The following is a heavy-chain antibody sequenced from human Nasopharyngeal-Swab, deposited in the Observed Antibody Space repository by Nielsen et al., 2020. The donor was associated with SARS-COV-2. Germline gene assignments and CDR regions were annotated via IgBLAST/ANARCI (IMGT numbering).Heavy chain of an antibody. CDR2: LKQDGSEE. V-gene: IGHV3-7*01. Sequence: GESLKISCAASGFTFSRFWMTWVRQAPGKGLEWVAYLKQDGSEEYYVDSVKGRFTISRDNAKNSLYLQMSSLRAEDTAVYYCATPRGFSGYDYGYWGQGNLVTVSS. CDR1: GFTFSRFW. J-gene: IGHJ4*02. CDR3: ATPRGFSGYDYGY. D-gene: IGHD5-12*01.